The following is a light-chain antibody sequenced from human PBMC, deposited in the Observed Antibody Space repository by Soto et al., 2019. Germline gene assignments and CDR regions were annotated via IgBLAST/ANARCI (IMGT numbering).Light chain of an antibody. CDR2: GAS. CDR1: ETIRGL. CDR3: QQSHSIPWT. V-gene: IGKV3-11*01. J-gene: IGKJ1*01. Sequence: EIVLTQSPATLSLSPGERATLSCRASETIRGLLAWYQQRPGQPPRLLIYGASTRATATPDRLSGSGSGTDFTLTISTLEPEDFATYYCQQSHSIPWTFGQGTKVDIK.